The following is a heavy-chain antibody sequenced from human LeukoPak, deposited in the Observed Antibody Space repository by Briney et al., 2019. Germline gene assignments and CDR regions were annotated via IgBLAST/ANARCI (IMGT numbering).Heavy chain of an antibody. Sequence: GGSLRLSCAASGFTFSSYAMHWVRQAPGKGLEWVAVISYDGSNKYYADSVKGRFTISRDNSKNTLYLQMNSLRAEDTAVYYCAREGNFDYGGNGDGDYWGQGTLVTVSS. CDR1: GFTFSSYA. CDR3: AREGNFDYGGNGDGDY. J-gene: IGHJ4*02. D-gene: IGHD4-23*01. CDR2: ISYDGSNK. V-gene: IGHV3-30-3*01.